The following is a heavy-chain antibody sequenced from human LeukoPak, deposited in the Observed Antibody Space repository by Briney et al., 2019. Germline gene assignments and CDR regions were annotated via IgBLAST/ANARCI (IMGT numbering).Heavy chain of an antibody. V-gene: IGHV4-39*01. J-gene: IGHJ3*02. CDR3: ARTAIVLLWFGELPYDAFDI. Sequence: PSETLSLXCTVSGGSISSSSYYWGWIRQPPGKGLEWIGSIYYSGITYYNPSLKSRVTISVDTSKNQFSLKLSSVTAADTAVYYCARTAIVLLWFGELPYDAFDIWGQGTMVTVSS. CDR1: GGSISSSSYY. D-gene: IGHD3-10*01. CDR2: IYYSGIT.